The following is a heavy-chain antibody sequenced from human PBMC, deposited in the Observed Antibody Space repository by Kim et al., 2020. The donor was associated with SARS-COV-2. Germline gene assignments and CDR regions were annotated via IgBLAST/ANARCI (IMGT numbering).Heavy chain of an antibody. J-gene: IGHJ6*02. CDR3: ARGGEVTAMVHYYYYGMDV. CDR2: IIPIFGTA. Sequence: SVKVSCKASGGTFSSYAISWVRQAPGQGLEWMGGIIPIFGTANYAQKFQGRVTITADESTSTAYMELSSLRSEDTAVYYCARGGEVTAMVHYYYYGMDVWGQGTTVTVSS. V-gene: IGHV1-69*13. CDR1: GGTFSSYA. D-gene: IGHD5-18*01.